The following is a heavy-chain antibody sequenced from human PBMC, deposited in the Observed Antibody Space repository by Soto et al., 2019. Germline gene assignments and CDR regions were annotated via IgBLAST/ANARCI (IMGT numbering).Heavy chain of an antibody. CDR1: GFNFDNYG. J-gene: IGHJ4*02. D-gene: IGHD1-7*01. V-gene: IGHV3-30*18. CDR3: AKDRVGGTFYTPLGF. CDR2: ITYDGSNK. Sequence: EESLRLSCQASGFNFDNYGMHWVRQAPGKGLEWVAVITYDGSNKYYADSVKGRFTISRDNSKNTLSLHLNTLKPEDTAVYHCAKDRVGGTFYTPLGFWGQGTLVTVSS.